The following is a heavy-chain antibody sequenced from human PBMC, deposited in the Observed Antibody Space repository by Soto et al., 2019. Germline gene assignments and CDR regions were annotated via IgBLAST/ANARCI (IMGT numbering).Heavy chain of an antibody. J-gene: IGHJ6*04. V-gene: IGHV3-23*01. CDR2: ISGSGGST. CDR1: GFTFSSYA. CDR3: AKSPLYDFWSGSIALDV. D-gene: IGHD3-3*01. Sequence: PGGSLRLSCAASGFTFSSYAMSWVRQAPGKGLEWVSAISGSGGSTYYADSVKGRFTISRDNSKNTLYLQMNSLRAEDTAVYYCAKSPLYDFWSGSIALDVWGKGTTVTVSS.